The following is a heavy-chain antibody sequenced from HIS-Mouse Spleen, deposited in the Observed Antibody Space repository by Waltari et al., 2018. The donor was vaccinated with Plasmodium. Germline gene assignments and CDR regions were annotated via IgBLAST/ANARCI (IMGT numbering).Heavy chain of an antibody. CDR2: IKRKTDGGTT. J-gene: IGHJ4*02. V-gene: IGHV3-15*01. Sequence: EVQLVESGGGLVKPGGSLRLSCAASGFTFSNAWMSWVRQAPGKGLEWVGRIKRKTDGGTTDYAAPVKGRFTISRDDSKNTLYLQMNSLKTEDTAVYYCTTAPGSIQLWLPYWGQGTLVTVSS. CDR1: GFTFSNAW. D-gene: IGHD5-18*01. CDR3: TTAPGSIQLWLPY.